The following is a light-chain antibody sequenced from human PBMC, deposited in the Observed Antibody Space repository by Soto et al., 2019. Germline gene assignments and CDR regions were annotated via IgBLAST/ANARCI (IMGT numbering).Light chain of an antibody. J-gene: IGLJ1*01. Sequence: QAVVTQPASVSGAPGQSITISCTGTDSDVGAFNYVSWYQQYPGKAPKLMIYDVGDRPSGVSNRFSGSKSGNTASLTISGLQAEDEADYYCSSYTAYTTYVFGTGTKLTVL. CDR3: SSYTAYTTYV. V-gene: IGLV2-14*01. CDR2: DVG. CDR1: DSDVGAFNY.